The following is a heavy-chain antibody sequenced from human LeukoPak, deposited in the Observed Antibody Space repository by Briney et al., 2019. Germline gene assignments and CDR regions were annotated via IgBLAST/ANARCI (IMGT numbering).Heavy chain of an antibody. J-gene: IGHJ4*02. CDR2: IKQDGSEK. CDR1: GFTFSSYW. D-gene: IGHD3-3*01. Sequence: PGGSLRLSCAASGFTFSSYWMSWVRQAPGKGLEWVANIKQDGSEKYYVDSVKGRFTISRDNAKNSLYLQMNSLRAEDTAVYYCAREDSDITIFGVVYWDYWGQGTLVTVSS. V-gene: IGHV3-7*01. CDR3: AREDSDITIFGVVYWDY.